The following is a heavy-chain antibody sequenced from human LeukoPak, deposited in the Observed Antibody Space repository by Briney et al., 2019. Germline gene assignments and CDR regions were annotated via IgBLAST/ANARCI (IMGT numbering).Heavy chain of an antibody. V-gene: IGHV1-46*01. CDR2: VNPSSGST. Sequence: ASVKVSCKASGYTFTSYFMHWVRQAPGQGRDWMGVVNPSSGSTTYSQKFQGRVTMTRDTSTSTVYMDLGSLRSDDTAVYYCARAVGPRGGNWFDPWGQGTLVTVSS. CDR1: GYTFTSYF. J-gene: IGHJ5*02. CDR3: ARAVGPRGGNWFDP. D-gene: IGHD1-26*01.